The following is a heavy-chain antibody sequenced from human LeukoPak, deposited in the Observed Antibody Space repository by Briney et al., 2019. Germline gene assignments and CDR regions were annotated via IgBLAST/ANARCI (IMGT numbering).Heavy chain of an antibody. Sequence: GGSLRLSCAASGFTLRSYEMHWVPHAPGKGLVWVSRINSDGSRTGYADSVKGRFTISRDNAKNTLYLQMNSLRAEDTAIYYCARELPREVTLDYWGQGTLVTVSS. CDR2: INSDGSRT. J-gene: IGHJ4*02. D-gene: IGHD2-21*02. V-gene: IGHV3-74*01. CDR3: ARELPREVTLDY. CDR1: GFTLRSYE.